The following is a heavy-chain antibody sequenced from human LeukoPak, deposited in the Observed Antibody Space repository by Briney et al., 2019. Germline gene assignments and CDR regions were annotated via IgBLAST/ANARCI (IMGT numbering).Heavy chain of an antibody. CDR1: GFTFSSYG. J-gene: IGHJ4*02. V-gene: IGHV3-30*18. CDR3: AKDRVSGSYTGADY. CDR2: ISYDGSNK. D-gene: IGHD1-26*01. Sequence: GGSLRLSCAASGFTFSSYGMHWVRQAPGKGLEWVAVISYDGSNKYYADSVKGRFTISRGNSKNTLYLQMNSLRAEDTAVYYCAKDRVSGSYTGADYWGQGTLVTVSS.